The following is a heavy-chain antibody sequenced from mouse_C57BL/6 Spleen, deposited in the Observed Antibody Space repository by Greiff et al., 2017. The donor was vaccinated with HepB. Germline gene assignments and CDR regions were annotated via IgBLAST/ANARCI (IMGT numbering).Heavy chain of an antibody. J-gene: IGHJ4*01. CDR2: IYPGDGDT. D-gene: IGHD2-10*01. CDR1: GYAFSSYW. V-gene: IGHV1-80*01. CDR3: ARTYYGNYGAMDY. Sequence: VKLMESGAELVKPGASVKISCKASGYAFSSYWMNWVKQRPGKGLEWIGQIYPGDGDTNYNGKYKGKATLTADKSSSTAYMQLSSLTSEDSAVYFCARTYYGNYGAMDYWGQGTSVTVSS.